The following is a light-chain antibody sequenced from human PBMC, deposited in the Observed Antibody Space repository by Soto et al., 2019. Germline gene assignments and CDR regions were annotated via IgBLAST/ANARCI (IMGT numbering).Light chain of an antibody. J-gene: IGKJ1*01. CDR1: QGISTY. CDR3: QQSYSTTWT. Sequence: DIQMTQSPSSLSASVGDRVTITCRASQGISTYLNWYQQRPGKAPKLLIYAASSLQSGVPSRFSGSGSETHFTLTISSLQAEDFATYSCQQSYSTTWTFGQGTKVEIK. V-gene: IGKV1-39*01. CDR2: AAS.